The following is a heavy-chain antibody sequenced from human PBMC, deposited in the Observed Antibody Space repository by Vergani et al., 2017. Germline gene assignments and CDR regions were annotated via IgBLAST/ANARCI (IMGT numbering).Heavy chain of an antibody. CDR2: ISYDGSNK. D-gene: IGHD6-13*01. V-gene: IGHV3-30-3*01. CDR1: GFTFSSYA. J-gene: IGHJ6*02. Sequence: QVQLVESGGSVVQPGRSLRLSCAASGFTFSSYAMHWVRQAPGKGLEWVAVISYDGSNKYYADSVKGRFTISRDNSKNTLYLQMNSLRAEDTAVYYCAREREPSVHIAAAVYYYYGMDVWGQGTTVTVSS. CDR3: AREREPSVHIAAAVYYYYGMDV.